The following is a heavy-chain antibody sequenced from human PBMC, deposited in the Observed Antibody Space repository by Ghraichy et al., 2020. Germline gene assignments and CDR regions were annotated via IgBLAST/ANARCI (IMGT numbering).Heavy chain of an antibody. Sequence: SETLSLTCAVYGGSFSGYYWSWIRQPPGKGLEWIGEINHSGSTNYNPSLKSRVTISVDTSKNQFSLKLSSVTAADTAVYYCARGVMGSSSWYYYYYGMDVWGQGTTVTVSS. J-gene: IGHJ6*02. V-gene: IGHV4-34*01. CDR2: INHSGST. D-gene: IGHD6-13*01. CDR3: ARGVMGSSSWYYYYYGMDV. CDR1: GGSFSGYY.